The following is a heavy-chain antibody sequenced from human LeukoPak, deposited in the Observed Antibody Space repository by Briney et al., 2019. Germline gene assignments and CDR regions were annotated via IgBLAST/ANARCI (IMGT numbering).Heavy chain of an antibody. CDR1: GGTFSSYA. J-gene: IGHJ4*02. V-gene: IGHV1-69*13. Sequence: GASVKVSCKASGGTFSSYAISWVRQAPGQGLEWVGGIIPIFGTANYAQKFQGRVTITADESTSTAYMELSSLRSEDTAVYYCARGPWSGYYSYYFDYWGQGTLVTVSS. D-gene: IGHD3-3*01. CDR3: ARGPWSGYYSYYFDY. CDR2: IIPIFGTA.